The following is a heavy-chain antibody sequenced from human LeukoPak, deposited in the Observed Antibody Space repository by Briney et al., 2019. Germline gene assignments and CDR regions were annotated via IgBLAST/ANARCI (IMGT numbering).Heavy chain of an antibody. CDR1: GFTFSSYG. J-gene: IGHJ4*02. Sequence: PGGSLRLSCAASGFTFSSYGMHWVRQAPGKGLEWVAFIRYDGSNKYYADSVKGRFTISRDNSKNTLYLQMNSLRAEDTAVYYCAKGLLWFGELWSLRFDYWGQGTLVTVSS. D-gene: IGHD3-10*01. CDR3: AKGLLWFGELWSLRFDY. CDR2: IRYDGSNK. V-gene: IGHV3-30*02.